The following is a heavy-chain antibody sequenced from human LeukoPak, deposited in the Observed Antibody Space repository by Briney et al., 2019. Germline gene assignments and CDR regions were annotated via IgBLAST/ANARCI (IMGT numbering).Heavy chain of an antibody. Sequence: ASVKVSCKASGGTFTSYVISWVRQAPGQGLEWMGGIIPSFGTANYAQKFQGRVTITADESTSTAYMELNSLRFDDTAVYYCAREVEYCSGSSCYRQDWFDPWGQGTLVTVSS. V-gene: IGHV1-69*13. CDR2: IIPSFGTA. J-gene: IGHJ5*02. CDR1: GGTFTSYV. CDR3: AREVEYCSGSSCYRQDWFDP. D-gene: IGHD2-15*01.